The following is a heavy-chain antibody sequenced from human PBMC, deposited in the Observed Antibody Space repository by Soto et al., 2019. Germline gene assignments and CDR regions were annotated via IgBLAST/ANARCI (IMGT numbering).Heavy chain of an antibody. CDR3: AKGGAYCGGDCTRAY. CDR1: GFTFTSFA. J-gene: IGHJ4*02. CDR2: ISATGGST. V-gene: IGHV3-23*01. Sequence: EVQLLESGGGLVQPGGSLRLSCAASGFTFTSFAMAWVRQAPGKGLEWVSGISATGGSTHYADSVKGRFTISRDNSWNTVYLQMNSLRAEATAVYYCAKGGAYCGGDCTRAYWGQGTLVTVSS. D-gene: IGHD2-21*02.